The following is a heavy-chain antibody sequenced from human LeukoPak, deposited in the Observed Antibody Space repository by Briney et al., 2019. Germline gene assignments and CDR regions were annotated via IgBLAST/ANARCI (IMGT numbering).Heavy chain of an antibody. J-gene: IGHJ6*03. V-gene: IGHV3-30*02. CDR1: GFTFSSYG. CDR3: ARVPGDPRGYYYYYYMDV. D-gene: IGHD7-27*01. CDR2: IRYDGSNK. Sequence: GGSLRLSCAASGFTFSSYGMHWVRQAPGKGLEWVAFIRYDGSNKYYADSVKGRFTISRDNSKNTLYLQMNSLRAEDTAVYYCARVPGDPRGYYYYYYMDVWGKGTTVTISS.